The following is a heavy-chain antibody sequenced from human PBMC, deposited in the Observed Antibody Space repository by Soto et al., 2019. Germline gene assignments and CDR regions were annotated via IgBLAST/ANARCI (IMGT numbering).Heavy chain of an antibody. CDR3: ARVAYCGGDCSSDAFDI. V-gene: IGHV3-21*01. J-gene: IGHJ3*02. CDR1: GFTFSSYS. D-gene: IGHD2-21*02. CDR2: ISSSSSYI. Sequence: GGSLRLSCAASGFTFSSYSMNWVRQAPGKGLEWVSSISSSSSYIYYADSVKGRFTISRDNAKNSLYLQMNSLGAEDTAVYYCARVAYCGGDCSSDAFDIWGQGTMVTVSS.